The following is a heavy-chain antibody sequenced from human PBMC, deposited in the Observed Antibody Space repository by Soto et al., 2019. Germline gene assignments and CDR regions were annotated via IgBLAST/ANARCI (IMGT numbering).Heavy chain of an antibody. CDR3: GRHVEGGYSGYDSPLDP. Sequence: GESLKISCKGSGYNFGDYWIGWVRQMPGKGLELMGSFYPGDSDTRYSPSFQGQVTMSGDKSSSTAYLHWGSLKASDTAIYYCGRHVEGGYSGYDSPLDPWGQGTLVSVSS. CDR1: GYNFGDYW. CDR2: FYPGDSDT. J-gene: IGHJ5*02. D-gene: IGHD5-12*01. V-gene: IGHV5-51*01.